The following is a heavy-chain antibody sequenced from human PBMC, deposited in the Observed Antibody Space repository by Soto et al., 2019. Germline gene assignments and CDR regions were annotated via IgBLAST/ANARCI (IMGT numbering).Heavy chain of an antibody. V-gene: IGHV3-66*01. Sequence: EVQLVESGGGLVQPGGSLRLSCAASGFTVSSNYMTWVRQAPGKGLEWVSVIHSGGNTYYADSVKGRFIISTDNSKNTLYLQMISLRVEDTAVYYCAGSGYYDANWFDPWGQGTLVTVSS. CDR3: AGSGYYDANWFDP. J-gene: IGHJ5*02. CDR1: GFTVSSNY. CDR2: IHSGGNT. D-gene: IGHD3-22*01.